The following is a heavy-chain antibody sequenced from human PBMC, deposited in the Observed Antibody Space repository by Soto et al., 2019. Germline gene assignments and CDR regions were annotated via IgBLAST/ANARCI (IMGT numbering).Heavy chain of an antibody. V-gene: IGHV3-11*01. J-gene: IGHJ6*03. Sequence: PGGSLRLSCAASGFTFSDYYMSWIRQAPGKGLEWVSYISSSGSTIYYADSVKGRFTISRDNAKNSLYLQMNSLRAEDTAVYYCARDVPYVVPAAMGTTLHYYDMDVWGKGTTVTVSS. CDR3: ARDVPYVVPAAMGTTLHYYDMDV. CDR1: GFTFSDYY. D-gene: IGHD2-2*01. CDR2: ISSSGSTI.